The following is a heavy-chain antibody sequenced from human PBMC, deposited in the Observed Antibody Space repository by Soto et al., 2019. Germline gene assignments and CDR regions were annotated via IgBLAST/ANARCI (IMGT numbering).Heavy chain of an antibody. D-gene: IGHD3-3*01. J-gene: IGHJ5*02. CDR1: GGSISSGGYS. CDR3: ARGYDFWTQGWFDP. Sequence: QLQLQESGSGLVKPSQTLSLTCAVSGGSISSGGYSWSWIRQPPVKGLEWIGYIDHSGSTYYNPSLKSRVTISVDRSKNQFSLKLSSVTAADTAVYYCARGYDFWTQGWFDPWGQGTLVTVSS. V-gene: IGHV4-30-2*01. CDR2: IDHSGST.